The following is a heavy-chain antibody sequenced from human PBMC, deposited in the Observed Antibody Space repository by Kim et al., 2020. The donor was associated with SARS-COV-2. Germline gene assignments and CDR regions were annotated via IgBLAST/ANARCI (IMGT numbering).Heavy chain of an antibody. CDR3: ARQDYDFWSGYPTHWYFDL. Sequence: SETLSLTCTVSGGSISSYYWSWIRQPPGKGLEWIGYIYYSGSTNYNPSLKSRVTISVDTSKNQFSLKLSSVTAADTAVYYCARQDYDFWSGYPTHWYFDLWGRGTLVTVSS. V-gene: IGHV4-59*08. CDR2: IYYSGST. CDR1: GGSISSYY. D-gene: IGHD3-3*01. J-gene: IGHJ2*01.